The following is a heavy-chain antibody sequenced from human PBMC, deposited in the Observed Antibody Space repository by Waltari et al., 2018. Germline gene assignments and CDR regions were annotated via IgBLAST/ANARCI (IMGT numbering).Heavy chain of an antibody. Sequence: HVQLVQSGAEVKKPVASVKVSCKASGYTFTSYDINWVRKATEQGLEWMGWVNPNRGNTGYEQKVKGRVTMTRNTSISTAYMELSSLRSEDTGVYYCARKRVGARGWFDPWGQGTMVTVSS. CDR3: ARKRVGARGWFDP. CDR2: VNPNRGNT. D-gene: IGHD1-26*01. J-gene: IGHJ5*02. V-gene: IGHV1-8*02. CDR1: GYTFTSYD.